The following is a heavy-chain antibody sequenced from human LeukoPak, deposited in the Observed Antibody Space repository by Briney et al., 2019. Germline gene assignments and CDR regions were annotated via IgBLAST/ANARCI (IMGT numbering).Heavy chain of an antibody. CDR3: ARNPRTVRI. CDR2: ISGNGGVI. Sequence: TGGSLRLSCAASGFTFSNYAMSWVRQAPGKGLEWLSYISGNGGVIQYADSVKGRFTISRDNAKNLLYLQMDSLRVEDTAIYYCARNPRTVRIWGQGTLVTVSS. CDR1: GFTFSNYA. V-gene: IGHV3-11*04. J-gene: IGHJ4*02. D-gene: IGHD1-1*01.